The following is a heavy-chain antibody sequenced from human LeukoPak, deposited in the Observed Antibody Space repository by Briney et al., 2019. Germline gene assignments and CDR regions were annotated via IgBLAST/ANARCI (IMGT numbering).Heavy chain of an antibody. CDR1: GGTFSSYA. J-gene: IGHJ3*02. V-gene: IGHV1-69*05. CDR2: IIPIFGTA. CDR3: ARDRLRIGRFLDSPGRAFDI. Sequence: SVKVSCKASGGTFSSYAISWVRQAPGQGLEWMGGIIPIFGTANYAQKFQGRVTITTDESTSTAYMELSSLRSEDTAVYYCARDRLRIGRFLDSPGRAFDIWGQGTMVTVSS. D-gene: IGHD3-3*01.